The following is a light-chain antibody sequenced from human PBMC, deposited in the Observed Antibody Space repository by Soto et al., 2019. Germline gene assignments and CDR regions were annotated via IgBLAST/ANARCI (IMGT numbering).Light chain of an antibody. J-gene: IGKJ4*01. V-gene: IGKV2-28*01. Sequence: MTQSPLPLLVTLGQPASISCTSRRSLVYSDGNTSLNWFQQKPGQSPQLLLYLASNRASGVPDRFSGSGSGTDFTLKIIRVEAEDFVVYYCIQNLQTPLTFGGGTKVDIK. CDR3: IQNLQTPLT. CDR1: RSLVYSDGNTS. CDR2: LAS.